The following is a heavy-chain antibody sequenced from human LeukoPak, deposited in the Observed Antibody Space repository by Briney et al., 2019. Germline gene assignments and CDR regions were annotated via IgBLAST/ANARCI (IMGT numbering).Heavy chain of an antibody. V-gene: IGHV4-59*01. CDR3: ARAETLAAIYFDF. CDR1: GGSISPYY. Sequence: SETLSLTCSVSGGSISPYYWSWFRQPPGKGLEWIGYIFHSGITTYNPSLKSRVTISLDSSKNQFFLRLTSVTAADTAMYYCARAETLAAIYFDFWGQGSLLTVSS. CDR2: IFHSGIT. D-gene: IGHD6-25*01. J-gene: IGHJ4*02.